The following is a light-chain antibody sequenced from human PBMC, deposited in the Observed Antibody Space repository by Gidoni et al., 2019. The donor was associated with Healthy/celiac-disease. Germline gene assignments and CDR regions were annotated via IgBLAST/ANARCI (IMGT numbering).Light chain of an antibody. CDR2: VGTGGIVG. CDR1: SGYSNYK. V-gene: IGLV9-49*01. J-gene: IGLJ1*01. CDR3: GADHGSGSNFVYV. Sequence: QPVLTQPPSASASLGASVTLTCTLSSGYSNYKVDWDQQRSGKGPRFGMRVGTGGIVGSKGDGIPDRFSVLGSGLNRYLTIKNIQEEDESDYHCGADHGSGSNFVYVFGTGTKVTVL.